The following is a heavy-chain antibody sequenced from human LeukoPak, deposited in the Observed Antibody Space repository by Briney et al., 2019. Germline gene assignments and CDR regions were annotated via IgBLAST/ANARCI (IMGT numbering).Heavy chain of an antibody. V-gene: IGHV3-23*01. CDR3: AKEPELEQWLVAPTNGMDV. D-gene: IGHD6-19*01. J-gene: IGHJ6*02. CDR2: MSGSGSST. CDR1: GFTFKTYA. Sequence: SGGSLRLSCAASGFTFKTYAMNWVRQVPGKGPEWVSSMSGSGSSTDYADSMKGRFTISRDNSKNTLYLQMNSLRAEDTAVYYCAKEPELEQWLVAPTNGMDVWGQGTTVTVSS.